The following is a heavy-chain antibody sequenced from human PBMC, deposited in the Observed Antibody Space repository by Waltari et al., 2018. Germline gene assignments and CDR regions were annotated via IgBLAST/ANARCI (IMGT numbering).Heavy chain of an antibody. Sequence: QIQLQESGPGLVKPSETLSLMCTVSGDSINNYYWSWIRQPAGKGLEWIGRIHISGSTNYNPALKSRVTGSLDTSKSHFSLKLTSVTAADTAVYYCARDRAGDRSFDSWGQGALVTVSS. D-gene: IGHD7-27*01. CDR1: GDSINNYY. V-gene: IGHV4-4*07. J-gene: IGHJ4*02. CDR2: IHISGST. CDR3: ARDRAGDRSFDS.